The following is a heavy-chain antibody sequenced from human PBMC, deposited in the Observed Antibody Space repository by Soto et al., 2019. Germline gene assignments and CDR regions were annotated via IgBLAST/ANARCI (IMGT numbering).Heavy chain of an antibody. J-gene: IGHJ3*02. Sequence: SETLSLTCTVSGGSISSGGYYWSWIRQHPGKGLEWIGYIYYSGSTYYNPSLKSRVTISVDTSKNQFSLKLSSVTAADTAVYYCARVANYYDSSGYHDAFDIWGQGTMVTVSS. V-gene: IGHV4-31*03. CDR2: IYYSGST. CDR1: GGSISSGGYY. D-gene: IGHD3-22*01. CDR3: ARVANYYDSSGYHDAFDI.